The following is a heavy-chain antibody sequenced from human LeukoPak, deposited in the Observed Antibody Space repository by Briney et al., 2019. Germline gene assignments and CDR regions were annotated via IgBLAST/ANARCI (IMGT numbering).Heavy chain of an antibody. CDR2: IYHSGST. J-gene: IGHJ4*02. D-gene: IGHD4-23*01. V-gene: IGHV4-38-2*02. CDR3: AREATVVNFDY. Sequence: SETLSLTCAVSGYSISSGYYWGRIRQPPGKGLEWIGSIYHSGSTYYNPSLKSRVTISVDTSKNQFSLKLSSVTAADTAVYYCAREATVVNFDYWGQGTLVTVSS. CDR1: GYSISSGYY.